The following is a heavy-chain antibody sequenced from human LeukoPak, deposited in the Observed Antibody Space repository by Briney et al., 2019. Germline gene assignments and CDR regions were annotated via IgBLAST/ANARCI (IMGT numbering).Heavy chain of an antibody. CDR3: ASMVRRVMFDY. D-gene: IGHD3-10*01. V-gene: IGHV1-2*06. Sequence: ASVKVSCKASGYTFTSYGMHWVRQAPGQGLEWMGRINPNSGSTSYAQKFQGRVTMTRDTSTSTAYMELSRLRSEDTAVYYCASMVRRVMFDYWGQGTLVTVSS. CDR1: GYTFTSYG. J-gene: IGHJ4*02. CDR2: INPNSGST.